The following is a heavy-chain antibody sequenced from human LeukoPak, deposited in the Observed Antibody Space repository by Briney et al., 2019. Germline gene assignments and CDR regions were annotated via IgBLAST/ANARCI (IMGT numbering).Heavy chain of an antibody. V-gene: IGHV1-2*02. CDR2: INPNSGGT. Sequence: ASVKVSCKASGYTFTGYYMHWVRQAPGQGLEWMGWINPNSGGTNYAQKFQGRVTMTLDTSISTAYMELSRLRSDDTAIYYCARVDGGEWYYFDHWGQGTLVTVSS. CDR1: GYTFTGYY. CDR3: ARVDGGEWYYFDH. D-gene: IGHD2-8*02. J-gene: IGHJ4*02.